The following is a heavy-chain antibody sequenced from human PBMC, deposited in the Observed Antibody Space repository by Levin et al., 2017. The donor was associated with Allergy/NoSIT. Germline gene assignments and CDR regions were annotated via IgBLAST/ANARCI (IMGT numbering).Heavy chain of an antibody. CDR2: ISSNTRTI. CDR1: GFTFSNYN. J-gene: IGHJ4*02. Sequence: GGSLRLSCAASGFTFSNYNMNWVRQAPGKGLEWLSYISSNTRTIYYASSLKGRFTVSRDNAKNSLYLQMNSLRDDDTAVYYCVREGGWWPPYSFDYWGQGAPVTVSS. CDR3: VREGGWWPPYSFDY. D-gene: IGHD2-15*01. V-gene: IGHV3-48*02.